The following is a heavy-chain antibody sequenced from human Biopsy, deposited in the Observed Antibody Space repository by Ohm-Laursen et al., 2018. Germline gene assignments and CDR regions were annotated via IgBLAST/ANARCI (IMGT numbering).Heavy chain of an antibody. CDR1: GGSVSSNVSY. V-gene: IGHV4-39*01. Sequence: SDTLSLTCTVSGGSVSSNVSYWAWIRQPPGKGLESIGSIFYSGITYYNPSHQSRVTMSVDTTKTQLTLNLTSVTAADTAVYYCARHPTGFWFDPWGQGTLVNVSS. J-gene: IGHJ5*02. CDR2: IFYSGIT. CDR3: ARHPTGFWFDP.